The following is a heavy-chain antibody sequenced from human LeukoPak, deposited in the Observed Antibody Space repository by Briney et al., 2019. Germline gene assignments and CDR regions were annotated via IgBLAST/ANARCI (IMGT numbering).Heavy chain of an antibody. CDR2: IRNDGKDA. D-gene: IGHD5-12*01. V-gene: IGHV3-74*01. J-gene: IGHJ4*02. CDR1: GFTLTNSW. CDR3: ARPIVTTINSLDD. Sequence: PGGSLRLSCEASGFTLTNSWMHWVRQAPGKGLVWVSRIRNDGKDASYADSVKGRFTISRDNAKNTLYLQMNSLRAEDTAIYYCARPIVTTINSLDDWGQGTLVTVSS.